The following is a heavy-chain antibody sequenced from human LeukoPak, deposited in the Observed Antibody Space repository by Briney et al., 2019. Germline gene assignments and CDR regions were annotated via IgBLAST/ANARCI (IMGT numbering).Heavy chain of an antibody. CDR2: FFYSGST. CDR3: ARRTGPTWYFDY. J-gene: IGHJ4*02. Sequence: PSETLSLTSTVSGGSISSSSYYWGWIRHPPGKGLEWIGSFFYSGSTNYNPSLKSRVTISVDTNNNQFSLKLSSVTAADTAVYYCARRTGPTWYFDYWGQGTLVTVSS. CDR1: GGSISSSSYY. V-gene: IGHV4-39*01. D-gene: IGHD1-1*01.